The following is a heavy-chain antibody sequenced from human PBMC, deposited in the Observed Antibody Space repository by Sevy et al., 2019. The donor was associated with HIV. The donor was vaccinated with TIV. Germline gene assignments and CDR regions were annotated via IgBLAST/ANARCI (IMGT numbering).Heavy chain of an antibody. CDR2: ISYDGTSE. J-gene: IGHJ4*02. D-gene: IGHD6-19*01. CDR1: RFTFNTYA. V-gene: IGHV3-30*04. Sequence: GGSLRLSCAASRFTFNTYAMHWVRQAPDKGLDWVAFISYDGTSEYYADSVKGRFTISRDNSKNTLYLQMNSLRAEDTAVYYCARDGVSSGWYRGYYFDYWGQGTLVTVSS. CDR3: ARDGVSSGWYRGYYFDY.